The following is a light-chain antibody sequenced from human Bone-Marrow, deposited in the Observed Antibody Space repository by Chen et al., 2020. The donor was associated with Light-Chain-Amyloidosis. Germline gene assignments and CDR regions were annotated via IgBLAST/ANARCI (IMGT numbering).Light chain of an antibody. CDR2: RDT. V-gene: IGLV3-25*03. CDR1: DLPTKY. J-gene: IGLJ2*01. Sequence: SYELTQPPAVSLPPGQTARTTCPGDDLPTKYAYWYQQKPGQAPVLVIHRDTERPSGISERFSGSSSGTTATLTISGVQAEDEADYHCQSADSSGTYEVIFGGGTKLTVL. CDR3: QSADSSGTYEVI.